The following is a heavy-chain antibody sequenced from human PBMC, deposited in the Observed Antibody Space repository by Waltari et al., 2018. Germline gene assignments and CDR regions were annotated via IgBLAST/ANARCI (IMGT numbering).Heavy chain of an antibody. J-gene: IGHJ6*03. CDR1: GFTFSSYS. CDR3: ARGAYCGGDCYWNYYYMDV. V-gene: IGHV3-48*04. Sequence: EVQLVESGGGLVQPGGSLRLSCAASGFTFSSYSMNWVRQAPGKGLEWVSYISSSSTIYERDSVKRRFNISRDNAKNTLYLQMNSLRAEDTAVYYCARGAYCGGDCYWNYYYMDVWGKGTTVTVSS. CDR2: ISSSSTI. D-gene: IGHD2-21*01.